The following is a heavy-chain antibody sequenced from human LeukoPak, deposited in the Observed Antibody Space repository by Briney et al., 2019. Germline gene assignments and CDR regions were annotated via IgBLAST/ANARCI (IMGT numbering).Heavy chain of an antibody. CDR3: ARVLLWFGKYDAFDI. V-gene: IGHV4-61*02. Sequence: PSETLSLTCTVSGGSIRSGSYYWSWIRQPAGKGLEWIGRIYTSGSTNYNPSLKSRVTMSVDTSKNQFSLKLSSVTAADTAVYYCARVLLWFGKYDAFDIWGQGTMVTVSS. J-gene: IGHJ3*02. D-gene: IGHD3-10*01. CDR1: GGSIRSGSYY. CDR2: IYTSGST.